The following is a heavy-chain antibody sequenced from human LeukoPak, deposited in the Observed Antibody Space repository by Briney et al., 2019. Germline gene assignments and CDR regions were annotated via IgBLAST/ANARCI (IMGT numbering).Heavy chain of an antibody. V-gene: IGHV3-30-3*01. CDR2: TSYDGSNK. CDR3: ARDRACSSTSCYSPTYGMDV. CDR1: GFTFSSYA. Sequence: PGGSLRLSCAASGFTFSSYAMHWVRQAPGEGLEWVAVTSYDGSNKYYADSVKGRFTISRDNSKNTLYLQMSSLRAEDTAVYYCARDRACSSTSCYSPTYGMDVWGQGTTVTVSS. D-gene: IGHD2-2*02. J-gene: IGHJ6*02.